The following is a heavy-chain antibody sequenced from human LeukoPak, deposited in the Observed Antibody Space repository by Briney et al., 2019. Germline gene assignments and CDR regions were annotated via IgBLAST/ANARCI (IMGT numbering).Heavy chain of an antibody. V-gene: IGHV3-21*01. J-gene: IGHJ4*02. CDR1: GFTFSSYI. CDR3: ASGGGGKDPYYFGY. D-gene: IGHD4-23*01. Sequence: GGSLRLSCAASGFTFSSYIMNWVRQAPGKGLEWVSSISSSSSYIYYADSVKGRFTISRDNAKNSLYLQMNSLRAEDTAVYYCASGGGGKDPYYFGYWGQGTLVTVSS. CDR2: ISSSSSYI.